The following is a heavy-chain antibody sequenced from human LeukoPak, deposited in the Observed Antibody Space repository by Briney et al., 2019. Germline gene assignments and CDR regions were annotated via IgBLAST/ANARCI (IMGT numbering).Heavy chain of an antibody. J-gene: IGHJ4*02. Sequence: GRSLRLSCAASGFTFSSYAMHWVRQAPGKGLEWVAVISYDGSNKYYADSVKGRFTISRDNSKNTLYLQMNSLRAEDTAVYYCARGYYDSLFYFDYWGQGTLVTVSS. CDR3: ARGYYDSLFYFDY. V-gene: IGHV3-30*04. D-gene: IGHD3-22*01. CDR1: GFTFSSYA. CDR2: ISYDGSNK.